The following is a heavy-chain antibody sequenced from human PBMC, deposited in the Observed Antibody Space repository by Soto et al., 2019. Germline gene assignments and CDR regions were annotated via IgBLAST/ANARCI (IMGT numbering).Heavy chain of an antibody. V-gene: IGHV4-34*01. CDR2: INHSAIT. CDR3: AIGPRMWLPGGGY. J-gene: IGHJ4*02. Sequence: QVQLEQWGAGLLKPSETLSLTCAVYGGSFSGYYWSWIRQPPGKGLEWLGEINHSAITDYNPSLKSRVTISIDTSKNQFSLKLASVTAADTAVYYWAIGPRMWLPGGGYWGQGTLVTVSS. D-gene: IGHD6-19*01. CDR1: GGSFSGYY.